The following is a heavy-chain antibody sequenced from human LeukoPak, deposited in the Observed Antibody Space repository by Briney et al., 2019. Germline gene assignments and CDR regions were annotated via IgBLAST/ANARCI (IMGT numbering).Heavy chain of an antibody. J-gene: IGHJ4*02. CDR1: GFTFSSYG. CDR2: IRYGGSNK. V-gene: IGHV3-30*02. CDR3: AKDPWGIAAALFDY. Sequence: PGGSLRLSCAASGFTFSSYGMHWVRQAPGKGLEWVAFIRYGGSNKYYADSVKGRFTISRDNSKNTLYLQMNSLRAEDTAVYYCAKDPWGIAAALFDYWGQGTLVTVSS. D-gene: IGHD6-13*01.